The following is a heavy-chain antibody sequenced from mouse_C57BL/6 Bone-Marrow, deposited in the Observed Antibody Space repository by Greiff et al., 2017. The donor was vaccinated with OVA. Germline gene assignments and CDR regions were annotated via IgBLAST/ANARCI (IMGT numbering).Heavy chain of an antibody. Sequence: EVKLMESGPGLVKPSQSLSLTCSVPGYSITSGYYWHWIRQFPGNKLEWMGYISYDGSNNYNPSLKNRISITRDTSKNQFFLKLNSVTTEDTATYYCARDLLVAPYAMDYWGQGTSVTVSS. CDR3: ARDLLVAPYAMDY. D-gene: IGHD1-1*01. J-gene: IGHJ4*01. V-gene: IGHV3-6*01. CDR2: ISYDGSN. CDR1: GYSITSGYY.